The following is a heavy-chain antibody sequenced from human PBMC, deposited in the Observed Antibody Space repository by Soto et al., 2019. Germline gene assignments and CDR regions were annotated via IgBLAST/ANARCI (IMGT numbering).Heavy chain of an antibody. CDR2: IYYSGGT. CDR1: GGSISSGGYY. V-gene: IGHV4-31*03. D-gene: IGHD2-8*01. Sequence: PSETLSLTCTVSGGSISSGGYYWSWIRQHPGKGLEWIGYIYYSGGTYYNPSLKSRVTISVDTSKNQFSLKVNSVTVADTAVYYCARRSHTNWPAYWGHGTQVTVSS. CDR3: ARRSHTNWPAY. J-gene: IGHJ4*01.